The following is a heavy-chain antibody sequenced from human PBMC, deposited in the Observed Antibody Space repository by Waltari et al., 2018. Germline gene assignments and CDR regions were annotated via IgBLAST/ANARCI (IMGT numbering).Heavy chain of an antibody. CDR3: ARTYYDILTGYYREDY. D-gene: IGHD3-9*01. CDR2: IYPGDSDT. V-gene: IGHV5-51*01. Sequence: EVQLVQSGAEVKKPGESLKISCKGSGYSFTSYWIGWVRQMPGKGLEWMVIIYPGDSDTRYSPSFQGQVTISADKSISTAYLQWSSLKASDTAMYYCARTYYDILTGYYREDYWGQGTLVTVSS. CDR1: GYSFTSYW. J-gene: IGHJ4*02.